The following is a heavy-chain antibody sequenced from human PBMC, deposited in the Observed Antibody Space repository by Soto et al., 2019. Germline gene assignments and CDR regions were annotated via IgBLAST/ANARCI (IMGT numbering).Heavy chain of an antibody. Sequence: QVQLVQSGAEVKKPGASVKVSCKASGYTFTGYYMHWVRQAPGQGLEWMGWINPNSGGTNYAQKFQGRVTMTRDTSISTAYMELSRLRSDDTAVYYCARERPTYNWNYTNWFDPWGQGTLVTVSS. D-gene: IGHD1-7*01. CDR2: INPNSGGT. J-gene: IGHJ5*02. CDR1: GYTFTGYY. CDR3: ARERPTYNWNYTNWFDP. V-gene: IGHV1-2*02.